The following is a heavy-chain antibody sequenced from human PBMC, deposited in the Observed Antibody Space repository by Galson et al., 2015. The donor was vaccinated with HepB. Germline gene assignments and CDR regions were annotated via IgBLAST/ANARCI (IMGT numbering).Heavy chain of an antibody. V-gene: IGHV1-8*01. CDR3: AIDYYDSSGGNWFDP. D-gene: IGHD3-22*01. CDR1: GYTFTSYD. J-gene: IGHJ5*02. CDR2: MNPNSGNT. Sequence: SVKVSCKASGYTFTSYDINWVRQATGQGLEWMGWMNPNSGNTGYAQKFQGRVTMTRNTSISTAYMELSSLRSEDTAVYYCAIDYYDSSGGNWFDPWGQGTLVTVSS.